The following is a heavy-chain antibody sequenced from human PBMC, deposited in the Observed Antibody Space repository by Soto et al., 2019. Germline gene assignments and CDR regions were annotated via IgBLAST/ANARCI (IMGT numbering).Heavy chain of an antibody. J-gene: IGHJ4*02. D-gene: IGHD2-21*01. CDR1: GYTFTKYD. V-gene: IGHV1-18*04. CDR3: AGWGGQVHGFGGPVAC. CDR2: INTYSGDT. Sequence: QVQLVQSGGEVKKPGASVKVSCKASGYTFTKYDMNWVRQAPGQGLEWMGWINTYSGDTNYAQNLQGRVTMTTDTSPCTVYMELWSLRTDDSAVDYWAGWGGQVHGFGGPVACWGQGTLVTVSS.